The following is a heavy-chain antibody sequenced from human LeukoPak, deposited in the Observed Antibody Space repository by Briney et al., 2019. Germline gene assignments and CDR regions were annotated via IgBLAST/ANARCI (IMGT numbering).Heavy chain of an antibody. CDR2: INHSGST. CDR3: ARGLLVRGYAFDI. V-gene: IGHV4-34*01. D-gene: IGHD3-10*01. CDR1: GGSFSGYY. J-gene: IGHJ3*02. Sequence: KPSETLSLTCAVYGGSFSGYYWSWIRQPPGKGLEWIGEINHSGSTNYNPSLKSRVTISVDTSKNQFSLKLSSVTAADTAVYYCARGLLVRGYAFDIWGQGTMVTVSS.